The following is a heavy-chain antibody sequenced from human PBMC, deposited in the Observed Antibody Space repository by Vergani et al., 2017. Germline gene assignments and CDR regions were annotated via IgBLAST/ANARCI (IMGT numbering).Heavy chain of an antibody. CDR1: GFTFSNAW. D-gene: IGHD3-10*01. V-gene: IGHV3-48*01. Sequence: EVQLVESGGGLVKPGGSLRLSCAASGFTFSNAWMSWVRQAPGKGLEWVSYISSSSSTIYYADSVKGRFTISRDNAKNSLYLQMNSLRAEDTAVYYCERDQRITMVRGVIIRNDYWGQGTLVTVSS. J-gene: IGHJ4*02. CDR2: ISSSSSTI. CDR3: ERDQRITMVRGVIIRNDY.